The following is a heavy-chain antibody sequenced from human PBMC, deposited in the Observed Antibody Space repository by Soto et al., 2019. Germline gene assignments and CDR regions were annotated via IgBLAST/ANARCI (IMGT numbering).Heavy chain of an antibody. J-gene: IGHJ4*02. Sequence: SVKVSCKASGGSFSSYAISWVRQAPGQGLEWMGAINPIFGTAHYAQKFQGRVTITADELTSTAYMELTRLSSDDTAVYFCAREGRNFDYWGQGTLVTVSS. CDR2: INPIFGTA. V-gene: IGHV1-69*13. CDR3: AREGRNFDY. CDR1: GGSFSSYA.